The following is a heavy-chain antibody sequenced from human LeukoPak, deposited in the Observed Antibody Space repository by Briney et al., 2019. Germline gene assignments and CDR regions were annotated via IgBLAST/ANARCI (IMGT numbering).Heavy chain of an antibody. Sequence: GGSLRLSCAASGFTFSSYAMSWVRRAPGKGLEWVSAISGSGGSTYYADSVKGRFTISRDNSKNTLYLQMNSLRAEDTAVYYCAKDKGSMVRGVRAFDYWGQGTLVTVSS. D-gene: IGHD3-10*01. CDR1: GFTFSSYA. V-gene: IGHV3-23*01. J-gene: IGHJ4*02. CDR2: ISGSGGST. CDR3: AKDKGSMVRGVRAFDY.